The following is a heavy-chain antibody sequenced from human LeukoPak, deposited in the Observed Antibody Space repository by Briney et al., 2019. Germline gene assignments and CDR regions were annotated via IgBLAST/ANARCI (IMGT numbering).Heavy chain of an antibody. CDR2: ISAYNGNT. V-gene: IGHV1-18*01. J-gene: IGHJ6*03. D-gene: IGHD2-2*01. CDR3: ARLGLGYCSSTSCSNYYYYYMDV. Sequence: GASVKVSCKASGYTFTSYGISWVRQAPGQGLEWMGWISAYNGNTNYAQKLQGRVTMTTDTSTSTAYMELRSLRSDDTAVYYCARLGLGYCSSTSCSNYYYYYMDVWGKGTTVTISS. CDR1: GYTFTSYG.